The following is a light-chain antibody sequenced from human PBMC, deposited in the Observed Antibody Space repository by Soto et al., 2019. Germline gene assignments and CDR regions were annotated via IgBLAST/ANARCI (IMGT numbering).Light chain of an antibody. Sequence: QSALGQPASVSWSPGQSITISFTGTSSDVCGYNYVSWYQQLPGTAPKLLIYGNSKRPSGVPDRFSGSKSGTSASLAISGLQAEDEADYYCQSYDNSLGTSGIFGTGTKVTVL. V-gene: IGLV2-14*03. CDR2: GNS. CDR3: QSYDNSLGTSGI. J-gene: IGLJ1*01. CDR1: SSDVCGYNY.